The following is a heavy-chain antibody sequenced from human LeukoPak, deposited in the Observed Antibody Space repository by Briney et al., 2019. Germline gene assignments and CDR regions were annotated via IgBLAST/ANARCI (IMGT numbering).Heavy chain of an antibody. Sequence: PSETLSLTCTVSGGSISSSSYYWGWIRQPPGKGLEWIVSIYYSGSTYYNPSLKSRVTIAVDTSKNQFSLKLSSVTAADTAVYYCARDHGDYGDYGGPGALPNTDAFDIWGQGTMVTVSS. D-gene: IGHD4-17*01. CDR2: IYYSGST. CDR3: ARDHGDYGDYGGPGALPNTDAFDI. CDR1: GGSISSSSYY. J-gene: IGHJ3*02. V-gene: IGHV4-39*07.